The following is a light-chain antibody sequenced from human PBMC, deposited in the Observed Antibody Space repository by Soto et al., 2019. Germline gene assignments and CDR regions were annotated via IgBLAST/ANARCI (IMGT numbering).Light chain of an antibody. CDR3: QSYDSSNHWV. Sequence: QAVVTQEPSFSVSPGGTVTLTCGLSSGSVSTSYYPSWYQQTPGQAPRTLIYSTNTRSSGVPDCFSGSIDSSSNSASLTISGLKTEDEADYYCQSYDSSNHWVFGGGTKLTVL. J-gene: IGLJ3*02. CDR2: STN. CDR1: SGSVSTSYY. V-gene: IGLV8-61*02.